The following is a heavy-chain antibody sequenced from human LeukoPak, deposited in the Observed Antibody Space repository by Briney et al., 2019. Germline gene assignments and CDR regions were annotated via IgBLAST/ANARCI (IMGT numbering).Heavy chain of an antibody. D-gene: IGHD3/OR15-3a*01. CDR3: ARDDFPSPGTGFDY. CDR1: GYTFTGYY. J-gene: IGHJ4*02. CDR2: INPNSGGT. V-gene: IGHV1-2*02. Sequence: ASVKVSCKASGYTFTGYYMHWVRQAPGQGLEWMGWINPNSGGTNYAQKFQGRVTMTRDTSTSTVYMELSSLRSEDTAVYYCARDDFPSPGTGFDYWGQGTLVTVSS.